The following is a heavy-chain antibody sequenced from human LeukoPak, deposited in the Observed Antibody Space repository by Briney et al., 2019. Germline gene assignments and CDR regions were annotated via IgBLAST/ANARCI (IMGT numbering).Heavy chain of an antibody. Sequence: PGGCLRLSCAASGFTFSSYRMNWVRQAPGKGLEWVSYISSGSSIIYYADSVKGRFTISRDNAKNSLYLQMNSLRAEDTALYYCARGYSSSWYPEAFDIWGQGTMVTVSS. J-gene: IGHJ3*02. D-gene: IGHD6-13*01. CDR3: ARGYSSSWYPEAFDI. V-gene: IGHV3-48*04. CDR2: ISSGSSII. CDR1: GFTFSSYR.